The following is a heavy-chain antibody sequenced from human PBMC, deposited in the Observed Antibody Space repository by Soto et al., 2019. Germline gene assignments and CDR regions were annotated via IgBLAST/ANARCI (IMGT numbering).Heavy chain of an antibody. Sequence: GGSLRLSCVASGFTFSSYPISWVRQAPGKGLEWVSVISGSDTSTYYADSVKGRFTISRDNSKNTLYLQMNSLRAEDTAVYYCASWGGIASPAYDGWLAPYDYWGQGTLVTVSS. J-gene: IGHJ4*02. CDR1: GFTFSSYP. CDR3: ASWGGIASPAYDGWLAPYDY. CDR2: ISGSDTST. D-gene: IGHD6-13*01. V-gene: IGHV3-23*01.